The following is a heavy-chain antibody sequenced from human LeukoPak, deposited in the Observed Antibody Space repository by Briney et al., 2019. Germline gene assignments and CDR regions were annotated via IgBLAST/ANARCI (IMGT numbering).Heavy chain of an antibody. CDR3: VRDGDPNSGYGNDA. Sequence: PGGSLRLSCAASGFTFRNYGMHWVRQAPGKGLEWVAFIFYDGSKTFYADSVKGRFTISRDNSKNTMYVQMDSLRVEDTAVYYCVRDGDPNSGYGNDAWGQGTTVTVSS. V-gene: IGHV3-30*03. D-gene: IGHD7-27*01. CDR1: GFTFRNYG. CDR2: IFYDGSKT. J-gene: IGHJ6*02.